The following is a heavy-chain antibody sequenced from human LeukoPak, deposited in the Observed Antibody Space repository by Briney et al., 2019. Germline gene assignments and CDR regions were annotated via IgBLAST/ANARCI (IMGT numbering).Heavy chain of an antibody. CDR2: ISSSGSYI. D-gene: IGHD7-27*01. V-gene: IGHV3-21*01. J-gene: IGHJ3*02. CDR1: GFTFSSYS. CDR3: ARASGPNDAFDI. Sequence: GGSLRLSCAASGFTFSSYSMNWVRQAPGKGLEWVSSISSSGSYIYYADSVKGRFTISRDNAKNSLYLQMNSLRAEDTAVYYCARASGPNDAFDIWGQGTMVTVSS.